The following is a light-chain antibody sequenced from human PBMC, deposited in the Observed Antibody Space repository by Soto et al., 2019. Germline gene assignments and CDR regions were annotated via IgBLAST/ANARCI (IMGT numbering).Light chain of an antibody. Sequence: DIVLTQSPGTLSLSPGERATLSCRASQSVSSSFLGWYQQKPGEAPRLLIYGASSRATGIPDRFSGSGSGTVFTLTISRLEPEDVAVYYCQQYGNSPLFGGGTKVDIK. CDR3: QQYGNSPL. CDR2: GAS. CDR1: QSVSSSF. J-gene: IGKJ4*01. V-gene: IGKV3-20*01.